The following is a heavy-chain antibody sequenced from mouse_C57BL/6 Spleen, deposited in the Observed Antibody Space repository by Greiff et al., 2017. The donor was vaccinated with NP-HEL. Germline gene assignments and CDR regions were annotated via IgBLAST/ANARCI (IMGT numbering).Heavy chain of an antibody. D-gene: IGHD1-1*01. CDR2: IDPSASYT. Sequence: QVQLQQPGPELVMPGASVKLSCKASGYTFTSYCMHWVKQRPGQSLEWIGEIDPSASYTNYNQKFKGKSTLTVDKSSRTAYLQLSSLQSADSAVFYCARGIYHGSSFLVWGTGTTVTVSS. CDR1: GYTFTSYC. CDR3: ARGIYHGSSFLV. V-gene: IGHV1-69*01. J-gene: IGHJ1*03.